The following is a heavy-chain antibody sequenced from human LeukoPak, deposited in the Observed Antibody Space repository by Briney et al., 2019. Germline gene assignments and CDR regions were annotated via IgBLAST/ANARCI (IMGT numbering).Heavy chain of an antibody. Sequence: SETLSLTCAVYGGSFSGYYWSWIHQPPGKGLEWIGEINHSGSTNYNPSLKSRVTISVDTSKNQFSLKLSSVTAADTAVYYCARLFRSAYYYYYGMDVWGQGTTVTVSS. V-gene: IGHV4-34*01. CDR3: ARLFRSAYYYYYGMDV. CDR1: GGSFSGYY. J-gene: IGHJ6*02. CDR2: INHSGST.